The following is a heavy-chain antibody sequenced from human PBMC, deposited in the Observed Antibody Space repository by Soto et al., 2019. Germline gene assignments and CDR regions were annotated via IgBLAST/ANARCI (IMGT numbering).Heavy chain of an antibody. J-gene: IGHJ4*02. CDR1: GGTFSSYA. Sequence: ASVKVSCKASGGTFSSYAISWVRQAPGQGLEWMGGIIPIFGTANYAQKFQGRVTITADESTSTAYMELSSLRSEDTAVYYCARDRLRFLSTSPARPEYYFDYWGQGTLVTVSS. D-gene: IGHD3-3*01. CDR3: ARDRLRFLSTSPARPEYYFDY. CDR2: IIPIFGTA. V-gene: IGHV1-69*13.